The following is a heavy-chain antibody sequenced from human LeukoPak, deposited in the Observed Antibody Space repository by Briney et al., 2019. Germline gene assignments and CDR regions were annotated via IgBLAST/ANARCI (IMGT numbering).Heavy chain of an antibody. V-gene: IGHV1-69*04. CDR2: IIPILGIA. J-gene: IGHJ5*02. CDR1: GGTFSSYA. D-gene: IGHD3-16*01. Sequence: GASAKVSCKASGGTFSSYAISWVRQAPGQGLEWMGRIIPILGIANYAQKFQGRVTITADKSTSTAYMELSSLRSEDTAVYYCARDVPLGGGNWFDPWGQGTLVTVSP. CDR3: ARDVPLGGGNWFDP.